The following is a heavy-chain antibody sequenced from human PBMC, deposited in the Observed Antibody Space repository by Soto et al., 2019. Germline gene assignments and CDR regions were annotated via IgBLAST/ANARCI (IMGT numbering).Heavy chain of an antibody. CDR1: GYSFTSYW. D-gene: IGHD3-3*01. V-gene: IGHV5-51*01. CDR3: ARPLVPVSGVVPINSPGIDY. CDR2: IYPGDSDT. J-gene: IGHJ4*02. Sequence: PGESLKISCKGSGYSFTSYWIGWVRQMPGKGLEWMGIIYPGDSDTRYSPSFQGQVTISADKSISTAYLQWSSLKASDTAMYYCARPLVPVSGVVPINSPGIDYWGQGTLVTVSS.